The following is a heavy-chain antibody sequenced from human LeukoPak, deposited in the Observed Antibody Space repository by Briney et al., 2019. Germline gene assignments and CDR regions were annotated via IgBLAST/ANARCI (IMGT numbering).Heavy chain of an antibody. V-gene: IGHV3-21*01. CDR2: ISSSSSYI. D-gene: IGHD2-8*01. J-gene: IGHJ6*03. CDR3: ARRYCTNGVCPYYYYYYMDV. CDR1: GFTFSGYS. Sequence: PGGSLRLSCAASGFTFSGYSMNWVRQAPGKGLEWVSSISSSSSYIYYADSVKGRFTISRDNAKNSLYLQMNSLRAEDTAVYYCARRYCTNGVCPYYYYYYMDVWGKGTTVTVSS.